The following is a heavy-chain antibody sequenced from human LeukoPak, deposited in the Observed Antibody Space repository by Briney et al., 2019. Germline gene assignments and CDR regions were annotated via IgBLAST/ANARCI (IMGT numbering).Heavy chain of an antibody. CDR2: ISAYNGNT. J-gene: IGHJ4*02. V-gene: IGHV1-18*01. D-gene: IGHD3-10*01. CDR1: GYSFTSYG. CDR3: ARMVRGVTDFDY. Sequence: ASVKVSCKASGYSFTSYGISWVRQAPGQGLEWMGWISAYNGNTNYAQKLQGRVTMTTDTSTSTAYMELRSLRSDDTAVYYCARMVRGVTDFDYWGQGTLVTVSS.